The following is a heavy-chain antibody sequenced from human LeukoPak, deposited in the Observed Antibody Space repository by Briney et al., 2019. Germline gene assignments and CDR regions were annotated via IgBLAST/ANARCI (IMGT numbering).Heavy chain of an antibody. V-gene: IGHV3-23*01. CDR2: ISGSGGST. CDR3: AKEYQLSRAYYGMDV. J-gene: IGHJ6*02. Sequence: GGSLRLSCAASGFTFSSYALSWVRQAPGKGLEWVSAISGSGGSTYYADSVKGRFTISRDNSKNTLYLQMNSLRAEDTAVYYCAKEYQLSRAYYGMDVWGQGATVTVSS. CDR1: GFTFSSYA. D-gene: IGHD2-2*01.